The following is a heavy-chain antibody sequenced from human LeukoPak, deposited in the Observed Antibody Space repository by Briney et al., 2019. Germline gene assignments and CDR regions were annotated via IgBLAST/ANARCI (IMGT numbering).Heavy chain of an antibody. V-gene: IGHV4-39*07. CDR2: IFYTGTS. Sequence: SETLSLTCTVSGASISTNSYYWGWIRQPPGQGLEYIGNIFYTGTSYYNPSLKSRVTISVDTSKNQFSLKLSSVTAADTAVYYCARRFDLWGRGTLVTVSS. CDR1: GASISTNSYY. CDR3: ARRFDL. J-gene: IGHJ2*01.